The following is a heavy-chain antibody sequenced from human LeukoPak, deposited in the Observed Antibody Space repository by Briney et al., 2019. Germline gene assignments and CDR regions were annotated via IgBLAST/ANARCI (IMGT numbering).Heavy chain of an antibody. Sequence: GGSLRLSCAASGFTFSSYSMNWVRQAPGKGLEWVGRIKSKTDGGTTDYAAPVKGRFTISRDDSKNTLYLQMNSLKTEDTAVYYCTTLSGYVSRDLDYWGQGTLVTVSS. V-gene: IGHV3-15*07. CDR3: TTLSGYVSRDLDY. CDR1: GFTFSSYS. D-gene: IGHD5-12*01. J-gene: IGHJ4*02. CDR2: IKSKTDGGTT.